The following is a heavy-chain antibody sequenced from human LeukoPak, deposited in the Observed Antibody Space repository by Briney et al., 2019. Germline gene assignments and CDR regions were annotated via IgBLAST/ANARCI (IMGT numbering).Heavy chain of an antibody. V-gene: IGHV1-2*02. J-gene: IGHJ5*02. CDR1: GYTFTGYY. CDR2: INPNSGGT. D-gene: IGHD2-2*01. CDR3: ARGAEYQLPRRRGEVKQNWFDP. Sequence: ASVKVSCKASGYTFTGYYMHWVRQAPGQGLEWMGWINPNSGGTNYAQKFQGRVTMTRDTSISTAYMELSRLRSDDTAVYYCARGAEYQLPRRRGEVKQNWFDPWGQGTLVTVSS.